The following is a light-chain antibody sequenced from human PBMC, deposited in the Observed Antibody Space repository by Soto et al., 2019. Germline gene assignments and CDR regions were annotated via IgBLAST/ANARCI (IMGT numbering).Light chain of an antibody. CDR3: GTWDSHLVAGV. V-gene: IGLV1-51*01. CDR1: SSNIGDNS. CDR2: GNN. J-gene: IGLJ2*01. Sequence: QSVLTQPPSVSAAPGQKVTISCSGSSSNIGDNSVSWYQQVPRSAPKLLIFGNNRRPSGIPDRFSGSKSGTSATLAITGLQTGDEADYYCGTWDSHLVAGVFGGGTKLTVL.